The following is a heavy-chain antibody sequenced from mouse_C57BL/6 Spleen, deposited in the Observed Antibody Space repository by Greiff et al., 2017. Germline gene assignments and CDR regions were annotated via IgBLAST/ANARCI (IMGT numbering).Heavy chain of an antibody. J-gene: IGHJ1*03. CDR2: IDPNSGGT. CDR3: AGHYYGSSYLWYFDV. D-gene: IGHD1-1*01. CDR1: GYTFTSYW. Sequence: VQLQQPGAELVKPGASVKLSCKASGYTFTSYWMHWVKQRPGRGLEWIGRIDPNSGGTKYNEKFKSKATLTVDKPSSTAYMQLSSLTSEDSAVYYCAGHYYGSSYLWYFDVWGTGTTVTVSS. V-gene: IGHV1-72*01.